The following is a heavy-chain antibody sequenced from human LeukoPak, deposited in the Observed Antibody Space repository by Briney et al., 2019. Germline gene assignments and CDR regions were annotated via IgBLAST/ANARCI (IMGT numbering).Heavy chain of an antibody. CDR1: GYTFTGYY. V-gene: IGHV1-24*01. CDR3: ATFRLRWVGPSDY. D-gene: IGHD2-15*01. Sequence: ASVKVSCKASGYTFTGYYMHWVRQAPGKGLEWMGGFDPEDGETIYAQKFQGRVTMTEDTSTDTAYMELSSLRSEDTAVYYCATFRLRWVGPSDYWGQGTLVTVSS. J-gene: IGHJ4*02. CDR2: FDPEDGET.